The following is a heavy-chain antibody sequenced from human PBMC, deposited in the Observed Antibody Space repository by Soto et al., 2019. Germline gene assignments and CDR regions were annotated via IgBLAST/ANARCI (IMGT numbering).Heavy chain of an antibody. CDR1: GGSIGGVGYS. CDR3: ARAQFYSGSGNYNNLMFDA. D-gene: IGHD3-10*01. Sequence: SETLSLTCAVSGGSIGGVGYSWSWIRQPPGGGLEWIGYMYHSGTFLKSPSLKTRLTMSLDMSKNQFSLTLNPMTAADTAVYYCARAQFYSGSGNYNNLMFDAWGQGIQVTVSS. CDR2: MYHSGTF. V-gene: IGHV4-30-2*01. J-gene: IGHJ5*02.